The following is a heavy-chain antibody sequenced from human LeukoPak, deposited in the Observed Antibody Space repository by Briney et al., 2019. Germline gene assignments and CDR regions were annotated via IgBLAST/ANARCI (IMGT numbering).Heavy chain of an antibody. CDR3: ARDLVVAGDGLDY. CDR1: GDSTSNFY. CDR2: IHYSGSS. D-gene: IGHD2-21*01. V-gene: IGHV4-59*12. J-gene: IGHJ4*02. Sequence: SETLSLTCTVSGDSTSNFYWNWIRQSPGKGLEWIGNIHYSGSSVYNPSLKSRVTISIDTPKNQFSLKLSSVTAADTAVYYCARDLVVAGDGLDYWGQGTLVTVSS.